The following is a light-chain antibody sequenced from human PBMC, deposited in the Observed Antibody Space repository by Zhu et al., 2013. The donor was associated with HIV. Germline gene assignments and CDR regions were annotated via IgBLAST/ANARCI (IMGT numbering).Light chain of an antibody. Sequence: DVVMTQSPLSLIVTPGEPASMSCTSNASLLYNNGKNFLDWYLQKPGQSPQLLIYLTSTRASGVPARFRGSGSGTQFTLRITRVAAEDVGIYYCMQALQTPLTFGGGTKVEIK. CDR3: MQALQTPLT. V-gene: IGKV2-28*01. CDR2: LTS. J-gene: IGKJ4*01. CDR1: ASLLYNNGKNF.